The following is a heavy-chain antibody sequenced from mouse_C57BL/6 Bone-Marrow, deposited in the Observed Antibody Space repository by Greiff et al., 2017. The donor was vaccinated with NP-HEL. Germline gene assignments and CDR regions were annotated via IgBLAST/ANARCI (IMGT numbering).Heavy chain of an antibody. V-gene: IGHV14-3*01. D-gene: IGHD1-1*01. Sequence: EVQLQQSVAELVRPGASVKLSCTASGFNITNTYMHWVKQRPEQGLEWIGRIDPANGTTKYAPKFQGKATITADTSSNTAYLQLSSLTSEDTAIYYCARAGVITTVVALDYWGRGTTLTVSS. J-gene: IGHJ2*01. CDR3: ARAGVITTVVALDY. CDR1: GFNITNTY. CDR2: IDPANGTT.